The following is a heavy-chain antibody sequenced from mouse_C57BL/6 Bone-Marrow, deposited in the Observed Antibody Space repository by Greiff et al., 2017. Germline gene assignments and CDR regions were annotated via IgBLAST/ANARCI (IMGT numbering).Heavy chain of an antibody. CDR2: IHPNSGST. J-gene: IGHJ4*01. Sequence: QVQLQQPGAELVKPGASVKLSCKASGYTFTSYWMHWVKQRPGQGLEWIGMIHPNSGSTNYNEKFKSKATLTVDKSSSTAYMQLSSPTSEDSAVYYCARGDYGNHHYAMDYWGQGTSVTVSS. CDR3: ARGDYGNHHYAMDY. V-gene: IGHV1-64*01. CDR1: GYTFTSYW. D-gene: IGHD2-1*01.